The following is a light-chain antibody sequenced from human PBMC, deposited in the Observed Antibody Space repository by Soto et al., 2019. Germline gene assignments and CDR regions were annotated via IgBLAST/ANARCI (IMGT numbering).Light chain of an antibody. J-gene: IGKJ1*01. CDR2: DAS. CDR3: QQFRT. CDR1: QSVSSSY. Sequence: EIVLTQSPGTLSLSPGERATLSCRASQSVSSSYLAWYQHKPGQAPRLLIYDASNRATATPPRFSGSGSGTDFTLTISRLEPEDFAVYYCQQFRTFGQGTKVDIK. V-gene: IGKV3-20*01.